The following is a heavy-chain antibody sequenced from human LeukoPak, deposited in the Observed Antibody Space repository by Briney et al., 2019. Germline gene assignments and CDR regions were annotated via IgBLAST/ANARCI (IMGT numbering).Heavy chain of an antibody. CDR3: ARHHLDSSDYSRSDAFDI. Sequence: GEYLMISCKGSGYSFTNYLLSLVRETPGKGMEVNGILYPDVSDATSSPSSTGQVTSSAHEPINTAYLQWTSLKASDTAMYYFARHHLDSSDYSRSDAFDIWSQGTMVTVSS. D-gene: IGHD3-22*01. V-gene: IGHV5-51*01. J-gene: IGHJ3*02. CDR1: GYSFTNYL. CDR2: LYPDVSDA.